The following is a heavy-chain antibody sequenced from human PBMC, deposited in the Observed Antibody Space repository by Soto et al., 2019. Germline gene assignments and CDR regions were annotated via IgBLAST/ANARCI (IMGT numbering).Heavy chain of an antibody. V-gene: IGHV5-51*01. D-gene: IGHD6-19*01. CDR3: ARHHSSGRICIVV. CDR2: IYPGDSDT. Sequence: PWEALKISCKGSGYNFTSYSIGWVRQMPGKDLEWMGIIYPGDSDTRYSPSFQGQVTISADKSISTAYLQWISLKASDTAMYYCARHHSSGRICIVVRGQGTTVSVS. CDR1: GYNFTSYS. J-gene: IGHJ6*02.